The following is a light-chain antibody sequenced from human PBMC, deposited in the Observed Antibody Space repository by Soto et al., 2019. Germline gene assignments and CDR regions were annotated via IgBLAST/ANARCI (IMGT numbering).Light chain of an antibody. CDR1: SSDVGGYNY. V-gene: IGLV2-14*01. Sequence: QSVLTQPASVSGSPGQSITISCTGTSSDVGGYNYVSWYQQHPGKAPKLMIYDVSNRPSGVSNRFSGSKSGNTASLTISGLQAEDAADYYCSSYTSSSNVFGTGTKVPVL. CDR3: SSYTSSSNV. CDR2: DVS. J-gene: IGLJ1*01.